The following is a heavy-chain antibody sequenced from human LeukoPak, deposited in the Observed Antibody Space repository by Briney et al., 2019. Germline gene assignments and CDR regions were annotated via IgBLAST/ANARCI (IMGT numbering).Heavy chain of an antibody. Sequence: PGGYLRLSCAASGFTVSSNDMSWVRRAPGKGLEWVSVIYSGGSTYYADSVKGRFTISRDNSKNTLYLQMNGLRAEDTAVYYCARDDYGDYFFDYWGQGTLVTVSS. J-gene: IGHJ4*02. V-gene: IGHV3-66*01. CDR2: IYSGGST. D-gene: IGHD4-17*01. CDR1: GFTVSSND. CDR3: ARDDYGDYFFDY.